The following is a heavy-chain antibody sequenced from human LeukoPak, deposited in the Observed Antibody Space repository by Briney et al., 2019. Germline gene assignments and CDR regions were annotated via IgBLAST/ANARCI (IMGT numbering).Heavy chain of an antibody. Sequence: SQTLSLTFTVSGGSGGSVSRGSYYWSWIRQPAGKGLEWIGRILTGGGTKYNPSLKSRLTISWDTSKNQFSLKLTPVTAADTAVYYCARYCSSSSCYSDAFDYWGPGSLVTVSS. CDR2: ILTGGGT. CDR1: GGSGGSVSRGSYY. J-gene: IGHJ4*02. D-gene: IGHD2-2*01. V-gene: IGHV4-61*02. CDR3: ARYCSSSSCYSDAFDY.